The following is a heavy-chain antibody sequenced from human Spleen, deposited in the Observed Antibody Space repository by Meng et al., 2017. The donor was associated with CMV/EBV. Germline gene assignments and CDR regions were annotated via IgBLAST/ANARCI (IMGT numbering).Heavy chain of an antibody. CDR2: IYYSGST. Sequence: QGSVHGLWKPPETLALPCTVSGGDDSSSSYYWGWIRQPPGKGLEWIGSIYYSGSTYYNPSLKSRVTISVDTSKNQFSLKLSSVTAADTAVYYCARDDGSSRGGLNWFDPWGQGTLVTVSS. CDR1: GGDDSSSSYY. J-gene: IGHJ5*02. CDR3: ARDDGSSRGGLNWFDP. D-gene: IGHD6-13*01. V-gene: IGHV4-39*07.